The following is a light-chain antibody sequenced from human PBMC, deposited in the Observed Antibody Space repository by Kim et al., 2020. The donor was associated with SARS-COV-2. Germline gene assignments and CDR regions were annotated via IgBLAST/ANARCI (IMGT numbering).Light chain of an antibody. CDR3: QQCNSSPGLT. CDR2: AAS. V-gene: IGKV1-39*01. CDR1: QSISSY. J-gene: IGKJ4*01. Sequence: DIQMTQSPSTLSPSVGDRVTITCRASQSISSYLAWYQQKPGKAPKLLIYAASSLHSGVPSRFSGSGSGTEFTLTISSLQPDDFATYYCQQCNSSPGLTFGGGTKVDIK.